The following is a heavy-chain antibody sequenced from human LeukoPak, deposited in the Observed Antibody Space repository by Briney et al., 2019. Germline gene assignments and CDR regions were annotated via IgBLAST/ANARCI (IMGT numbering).Heavy chain of an antibody. J-gene: IGHJ3*01. CDR2: ISSGSSYI. CDR3: ARYGVNAFDV. Sequence: KPGGSLRLSCAASGFTFSSYNMNWVRQAPGKGLEWVSSISSGSSYIYYADSVKGRFTISRDNAKNSLYLQMNSLRAEDTALYYCARYGVNAFDVWGQGTMVTVSS. CDR1: GFTFSSYN. V-gene: IGHV3-21*01. D-gene: IGHD2-8*01.